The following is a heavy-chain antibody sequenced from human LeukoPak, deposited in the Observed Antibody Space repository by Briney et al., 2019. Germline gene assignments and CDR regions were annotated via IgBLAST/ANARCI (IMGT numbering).Heavy chain of an antibody. J-gene: IGHJ4*02. Sequence: ASVKVSCKASGYTFTGYYMHWVQQAPGQGLEWMGWINPNSGGTNYAQKFQGRVTMTRDTSISTAYMELSRLRSDDTAVYYCARDRDYDFWSGYYYYWGQGTLVTVSS. D-gene: IGHD3-3*01. CDR3: ARDRDYDFWSGYYYY. CDR1: GYTFTGYY. CDR2: INPNSGGT. V-gene: IGHV1-2*02.